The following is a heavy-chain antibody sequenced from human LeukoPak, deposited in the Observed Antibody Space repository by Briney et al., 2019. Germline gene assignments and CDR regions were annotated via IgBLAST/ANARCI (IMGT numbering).Heavy chain of an antibody. CDR2: ISSSESTR. D-gene: IGHD5-24*01. CDR1: GFTFSSYE. J-gene: IGHJ4*02. Sequence: HPGGSLRLSCAASGFTFSSYEMNWVRQAPGKGLEWVSYISSSESTRYYADSVKGRFTISRDNAKNSPYLQMNSLRAEDTAIYYCARNAGGYNLDYWGQGALVTVSS. V-gene: IGHV3-48*03. CDR3: ARNAGGYNLDY.